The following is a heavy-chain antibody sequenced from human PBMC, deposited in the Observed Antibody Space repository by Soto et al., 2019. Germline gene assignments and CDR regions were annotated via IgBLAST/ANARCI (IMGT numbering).Heavy chain of an antibody. D-gene: IGHD3-22*01. CDR3: ARGGSYDSSGYAY. J-gene: IGHJ4*02. Sequence: GASVKVSCKASGYTFTTYAMHWVRQAPGQRLEWMGWINAGNGNTKYSQKFQGRVTITRDTSASTAYMELSSLRSEDTAVYYCARGGSYDSSGYAYWGQGTLVTVSS. V-gene: IGHV1-3*01. CDR1: GYTFTTYA. CDR2: INAGNGNT.